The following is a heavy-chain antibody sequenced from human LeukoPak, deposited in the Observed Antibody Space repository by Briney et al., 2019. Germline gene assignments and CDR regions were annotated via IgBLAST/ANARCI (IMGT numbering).Heavy chain of an antibody. J-gene: IGHJ5*02. D-gene: IGHD2-8*01. V-gene: IGHV5-51*01. CDR1: GFSFSTYW. CDR2: IYPSDSDT. CDR3: ARSPNHNWFDP. Sequence: KIGESLKISCKGSGFSFSTYWIAWVRQMPGKGLEWMGIIYPSDSDTRYSPSFQGQVTISADKSISTAYLQWSSLKASDTAMYYCARSPNHNWFDPRGQGTLVTVSS.